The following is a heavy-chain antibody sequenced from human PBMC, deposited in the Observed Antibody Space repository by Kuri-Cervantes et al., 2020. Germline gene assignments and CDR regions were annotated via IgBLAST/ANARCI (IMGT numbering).Heavy chain of an antibody. Sequence: SVKVSCKASGGTFSSYAISWVRQAPGQGLEWMGGIIPIFGTANCAQKFQGRVTTTADESTSTAYMELSSLRSEDTAVYYCARGSTISRDYYDSSGRPFDYWGQGTLVTVSS. CDR3: ARGSTISRDYYDSSGRPFDY. CDR1: GGTFSSYA. V-gene: IGHV1-69*13. J-gene: IGHJ4*02. D-gene: IGHD3-22*01. CDR2: IIPIFGTA.